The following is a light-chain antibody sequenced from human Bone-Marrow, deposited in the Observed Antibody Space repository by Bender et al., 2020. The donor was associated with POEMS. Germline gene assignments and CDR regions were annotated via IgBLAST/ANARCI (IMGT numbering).Light chain of an antibody. J-gene: IGLJ1*01. CDR3: SSYTSSNSYV. V-gene: IGLV2-11*01. CDR2: EVS. CDR1: SSDVGGYNY. Sequence: QSALTQPRSVSGSPGQSVTISCTGTSSDVGGYNYVSWYQQHPGKAPKLMIYEVSKRPSGVSNRFSGSKSGNTASLTISGLQTEDEADYYCSSYTSSNSYVFGTATRVTVL.